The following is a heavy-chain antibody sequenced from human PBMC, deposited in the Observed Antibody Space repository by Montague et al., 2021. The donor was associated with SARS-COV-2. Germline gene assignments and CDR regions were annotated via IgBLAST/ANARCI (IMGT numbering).Heavy chain of an antibody. CDR3: ARRAQWQLSWFFDL. CDR2: INYSGKT. J-gene: IGHJ2*01. CDR1: GGSISSCTYY. D-gene: IGHD6-19*01. V-gene: IGHV4-39*01. Sequence: SETLSLTCTVSGGSISSCTYYWGWVRQPPGKGLEWIGTINYSGKTYYNPSLKSRVTISVDTSKNQFSLKVTSATAADTAVYYCARRAQWQLSWFFDLWGRGTLVTVSS.